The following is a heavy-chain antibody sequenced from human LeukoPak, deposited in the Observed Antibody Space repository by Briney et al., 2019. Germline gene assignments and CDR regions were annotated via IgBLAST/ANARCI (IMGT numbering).Heavy chain of an antibody. V-gene: IGHV3-74*01. D-gene: IGHD1-14*01. CDR1: GFTFSSYW. CDR2: INPGGSSI. CDR3: ARSNQADDY. J-gene: IGHJ4*02. Sequence: GGSLRLSCAASGFTFSSYWMHWVRQVPGKGLVWVARINPGGSSITYADSVKGRFTISRDNAKSTLYLQIDSLRAEDTGVYYCARSNQADDYWGQGTLVTVSS.